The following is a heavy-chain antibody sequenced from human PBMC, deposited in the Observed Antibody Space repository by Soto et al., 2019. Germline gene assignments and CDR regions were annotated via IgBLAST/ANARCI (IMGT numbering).Heavy chain of an antibody. CDR1: GYTFTSYG. J-gene: IGHJ5*02. D-gene: IGHD2-8*01. CDR2: ISAYNGNT. Sequence: QVPLVQSGAEVKKPGASVKVSCKASGYTFTSYGISWVRQAPGQGLERMGWISAYNGNTNYAQKLQGRVTMTTDTSSSTAYMELRSLRSDDTAVYYCARAPNKFDDEDNWFDPWGQGTLVTVSS. V-gene: IGHV1-18*01. CDR3: ARAPNKFDDEDNWFDP.